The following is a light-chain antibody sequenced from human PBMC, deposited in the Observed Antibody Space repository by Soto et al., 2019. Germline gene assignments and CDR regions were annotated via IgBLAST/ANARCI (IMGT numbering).Light chain of an antibody. CDR3: QQRHMWPIT. Sequence: EVVLTQSPVTLSLSPWQRATLSCRPSQSLRGLLAWYQQKPGQSPRLLTYDAYNRATGIPPRFSGSGSGTDFTLTISSLEPEDSAVYYCQQRHMWPITFGQGTRLEIK. J-gene: IGKJ5*01. V-gene: IGKV3-11*01. CDR2: DAY. CDR1: QSLRGL.